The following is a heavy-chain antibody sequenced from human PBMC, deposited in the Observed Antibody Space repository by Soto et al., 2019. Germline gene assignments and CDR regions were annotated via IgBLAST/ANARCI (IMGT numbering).Heavy chain of an antibody. J-gene: IGHJ4*02. Sequence: EVQLLESGGGLVQPGGSLRLSCAASGFTFSGYAMSWVRQAPGKGLEWVSTISGSGDVTYYADSVKGRFTISRDNSKNTLFLQMNSLRAEDMAVYYCARDLLKGCSGGTCPEGYWGQGTLVTVSS. D-gene: IGHD2-15*01. CDR3: ARDLLKGCSGGTCPEGY. V-gene: IGHV3-23*01. CDR2: ISGSGDVT. CDR1: GFTFSGYA.